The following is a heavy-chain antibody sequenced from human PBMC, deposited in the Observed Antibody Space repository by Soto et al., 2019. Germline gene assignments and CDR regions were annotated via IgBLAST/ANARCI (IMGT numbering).Heavy chain of an antibody. Sequence: ASVKVSCKASGYTFTGYYMHWVRQAPGQGLEWMGWINPNSGGTNYAQKFQGWVTMTRDTSISTAYMELSRLRSDDTAVYYCARDVGYCSGGSCYPENYFDYWGQGTLVTVSS. D-gene: IGHD2-15*01. CDR3: ARDVGYCSGGSCYPENYFDY. V-gene: IGHV1-2*04. J-gene: IGHJ4*02. CDR1: GYTFTGYY. CDR2: INPNSGGT.